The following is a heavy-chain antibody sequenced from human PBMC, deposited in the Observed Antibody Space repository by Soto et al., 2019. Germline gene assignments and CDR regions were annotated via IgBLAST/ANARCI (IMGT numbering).Heavy chain of an antibody. CDR2: ISFDGSNK. V-gene: IGHV3-30-3*01. CDR3: ASQTTVTTVRYYYYGIDV. D-gene: IGHD4-17*01. Sequence: QVQLVESGGGVVQPGRSLRLSCAASGFTFSNYAIHWVRQAPGKGLEWVALISFDGSNKYYADSVKGRFTISRDNSKNTLYLRMNSLRAEDTAVYYRASQTTVTTVRYYYYGIDVWGQGTTVTVSS. J-gene: IGHJ6*02. CDR1: GFTFSNYA.